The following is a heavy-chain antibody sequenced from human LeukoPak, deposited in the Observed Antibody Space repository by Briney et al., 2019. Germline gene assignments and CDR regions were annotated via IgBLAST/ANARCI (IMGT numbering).Heavy chain of an antibody. V-gene: IGHV3-21*01. CDR2: ISSGSHYI. CDR1: GFTFSSYT. D-gene: IGHD3-10*01. CDR3: ARGSLSSGSHYNDF. Sequence: GGSLRLSCAASGFTFSSYTMNWVRQAPGMGLEWVSTISSGSHYIYYADSVKGRFTISRDNAKNSMYLQMNNLRAEDTAVYYCARGSLSSGSHYNDFWGQGTLVTVSS. J-gene: IGHJ4*02.